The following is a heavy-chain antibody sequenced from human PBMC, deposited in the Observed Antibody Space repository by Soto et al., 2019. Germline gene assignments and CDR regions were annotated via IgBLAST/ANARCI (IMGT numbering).Heavy chain of an antibody. V-gene: IGHV4-34*01. D-gene: IGHD6-19*01. J-gene: IGHJ6*02. CDR1: GGSFSGYY. Sequence: SETLSLTCAVYGGSFSGYYWSWIRQPPGKGLEWMGEINHSGSTNYNLSLTSRVTISVDTSKNQFSLKLSSVTAADTAVYYCARVAGTPRYYYGMDVWGQGTTVTVSS. CDR3: ARVAGTPRYYYGMDV. CDR2: INHSGST.